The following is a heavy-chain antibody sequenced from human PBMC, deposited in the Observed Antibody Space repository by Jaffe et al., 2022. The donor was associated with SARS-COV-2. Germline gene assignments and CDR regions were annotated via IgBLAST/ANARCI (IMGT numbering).Heavy chain of an antibody. J-gene: IGHJ3*02. Sequence: EVQLVESGGGLIQPGGSLRLSCAASGFTVSSNYMSWVRQAPGKGLEWVSVIYSGGSTYYADSVKGRFTISRDNSKNTLYLQMNSLRAEDTAVYYCARITIFGVVIDLGAFDIWGQGTMVTVSS. CDR1: GFTVSSNY. V-gene: IGHV3-53*01. CDR3: ARITIFGVVIDLGAFDI. D-gene: IGHD3-3*01. CDR2: IYSGGST.